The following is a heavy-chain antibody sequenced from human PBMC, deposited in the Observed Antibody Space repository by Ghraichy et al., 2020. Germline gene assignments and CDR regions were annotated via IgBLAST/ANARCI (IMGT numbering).Heavy chain of an antibody. Sequence: SETLSLTCTVSGGSVSSGSYYWSWIRQPPGKGLEWIGYIYYSGSTNYNPSLKSRVTISIDTSKNQISLKLSSMTAADTAVYYCATRIAARPHYYYGMDVWGQGTTVTVS. J-gene: IGHJ6*02. V-gene: IGHV4-61*01. CDR1: GGSVSSGSYY. CDR3: ATRIAARPHYYYGMDV. CDR2: IYYSGST. D-gene: IGHD6-6*01.